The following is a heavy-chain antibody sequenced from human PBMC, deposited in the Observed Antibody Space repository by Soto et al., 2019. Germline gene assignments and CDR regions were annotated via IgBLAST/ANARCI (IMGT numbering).Heavy chain of an antibody. CDR2: ISYDGSNK. V-gene: IGHV3-30*18. J-gene: IGHJ4*02. CDR3: AKDPSANGYFDY. D-gene: IGHD2-8*01. CDR1: GFTFSSYG. Sequence: GGSLRLSCAASGFTFSSYGMHWVRQAPGKGLEWVAVISYDGSNKYYADSVKGRFTISRDNSKTTLYLQMNSLRAEDTAVYYCAKDPSANGYFDYWGQGTLVTVLL.